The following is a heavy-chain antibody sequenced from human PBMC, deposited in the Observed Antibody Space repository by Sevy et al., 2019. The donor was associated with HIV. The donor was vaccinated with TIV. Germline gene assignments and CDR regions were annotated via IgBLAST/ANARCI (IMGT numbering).Heavy chain of an antibody. D-gene: IGHD1-20*01. CDR1: GLTFSTYS. CDR3: AREGPITSAGRGPFDY. Sequence: GGSLRLSCAASGLTFSTYSMNWVRQAPGKGLEWVSSISSSTTYIYYADSVKGRFTISRDNAKNSLYLQMNSLRAEDTAVYYCAREGPITSAGRGPFDYWGQGTLVTVSS. J-gene: IGHJ4*02. CDR2: ISSSTTYI. V-gene: IGHV3-21*01.